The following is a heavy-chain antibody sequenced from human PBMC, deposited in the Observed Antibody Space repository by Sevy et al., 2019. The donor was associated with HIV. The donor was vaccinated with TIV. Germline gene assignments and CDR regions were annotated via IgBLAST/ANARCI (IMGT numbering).Heavy chain of an antibody. V-gene: IGHV3-48*03. CDR1: GFTFSSYE. CDR2: ISSSGSTI. Sequence: GGSLRLSCAASGFTFSSYEMNWVRQAPGKGLEWVSYISSSGSTIYYADSVKGRFTISRDNAKNSLYLQMNSPRAEDTAVYYCARDRFATTGYYYYYGMDVWGQGTTVTVSS. CDR3: ARDRFATTGYYYYYGMDV. D-gene: IGHD4-17*01. J-gene: IGHJ6*02.